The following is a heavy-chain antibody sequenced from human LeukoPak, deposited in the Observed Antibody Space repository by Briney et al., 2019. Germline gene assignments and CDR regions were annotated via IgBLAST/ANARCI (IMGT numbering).Heavy chain of an antibody. CDR2: VHSSGST. CDR3: ARLAPGNYDILTGDPKVVFDY. D-gene: IGHD3-9*01. V-gene: IGHV4-59*01. CDR1: GGSISSFF. Sequence: SETLSLTCTVSGGSISSFFWSWIRQPPGKGLEWIGYVHSSGSTMYTPSLKSRLIISVDMSRNQFSLKLRSASVADTAVYYCARLAPGNYDILTGDPKVVFDYWGQGALVTVSS. J-gene: IGHJ4*02.